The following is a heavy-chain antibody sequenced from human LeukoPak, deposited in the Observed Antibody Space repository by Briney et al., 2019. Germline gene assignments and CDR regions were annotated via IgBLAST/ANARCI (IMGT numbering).Heavy chain of an antibody. J-gene: IGHJ5*02. D-gene: IGHD2-21*01. CDR2: FSLGETT. V-gene: IGHV4-59*08. CDR3: ARWDELDWAFGT. CDR1: GASITTYS. Sequence: SETLSLTCSVSGASITTYSWNWLRQSPGKGLEWIGYFSLGETTSYTSSIKSRVTISRDTSKNQVSLKLTSVTAADTAVYYCARWDELDWAFGTWGPGTLVTVSS.